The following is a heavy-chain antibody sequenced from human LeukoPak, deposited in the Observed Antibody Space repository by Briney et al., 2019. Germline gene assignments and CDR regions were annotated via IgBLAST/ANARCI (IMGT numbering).Heavy chain of an antibody. CDR2: IRSNSDGGTI. V-gene: IGHV3-15*07. CDR1: GFTFSNAW. J-gene: IGHJ5*02. Sequence: NPGGSLRLSCATSGFTFSNAWMNWVRQAPGKGLEWVGRIRSNSDGGTIDYAAPVKGIFTPSRDDSKTTLYLQMNSLQTEDTAVYYCATDFYDSTWGQGTLVTVSS. D-gene: IGHD3-22*01. CDR3: ATDFYDST.